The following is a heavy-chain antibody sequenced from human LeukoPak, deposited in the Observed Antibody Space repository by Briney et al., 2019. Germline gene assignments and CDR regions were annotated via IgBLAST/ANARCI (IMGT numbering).Heavy chain of an antibody. Sequence: PGGSLRLSCAASGFTFSTYGMHWVRQAPGKGLEWVAFIRNDGSDKYYADSVKGRCTISRDNSKKTLYLQMNSLRAEDTAIYYCAKVRYLQYYDSSGPDYWGQGTLVTVSS. CDR1: GFTFSTYG. J-gene: IGHJ4*02. D-gene: IGHD3-22*01. CDR2: IRNDGSDK. CDR3: AKVRYLQYYDSSGPDY. V-gene: IGHV3-30*02.